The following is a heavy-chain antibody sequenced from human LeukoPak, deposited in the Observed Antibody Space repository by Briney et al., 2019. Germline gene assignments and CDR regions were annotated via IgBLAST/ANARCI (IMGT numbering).Heavy chain of an antibody. V-gene: IGHV4-34*01. CDR1: GGSFSGYY. CDR3: ARSAGRLRYYGMDV. J-gene: IGHJ6*02. Sequence: PSETLSLTCAVYGGSFSGYYWSWIRQPPGKGLEWIGEINHSGSTYYNPSLKSRVTISVDTSKNQFSLKLSSVTAADTAVYYCARSAGRLRYYGMDVWGQGTTVTVSS. D-gene: IGHD3-10*01. CDR2: INHSGST.